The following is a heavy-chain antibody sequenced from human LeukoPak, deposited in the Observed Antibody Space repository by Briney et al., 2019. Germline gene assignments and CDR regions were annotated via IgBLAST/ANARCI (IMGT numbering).Heavy chain of an antibody. V-gene: IGHV3-23*01. Sequence: GGSLRLSCAASGFTFSSYAMSWVRQAPGKGLEWVSAISGSGGSTYYADSVKGRFTISRDNSKNTLYLQMNSLGAEDTAVYYCAKDRGPYSYGLLLFDYWGQGTLVTVSS. CDR3: AKDRGPYSYGLLLFDY. J-gene: IGHJ4*02. CDR2: ISGSGGST. D-gene: IGHD5-18*01. CDR1: GFTFSSYA.